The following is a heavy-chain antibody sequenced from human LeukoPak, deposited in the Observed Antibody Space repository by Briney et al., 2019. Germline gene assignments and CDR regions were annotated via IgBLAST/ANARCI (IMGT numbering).Heavy chain of an antibody. Sequence: SETLSLTCTVSGGSISSYYWSWIRQPAGKGLEWIGYIYYSGSTYYNPSLKSRVTISVDTSKNQFSLKLSSVTAADTAVYYCARGDHDFWSGYYRYWGQGTLVTVSS. CDR3: ARGDHDFWSGYYRY. J-gene: IGHJ4*02. CDR2: IYYSGST. D-gene: IGHD3-3*01. V-gene: IGHV4-59*06. CDR1: GGSISSYY.